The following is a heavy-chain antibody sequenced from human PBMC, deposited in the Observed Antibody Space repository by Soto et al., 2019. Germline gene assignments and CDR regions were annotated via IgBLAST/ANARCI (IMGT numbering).Heavy chain of an antibody. CDR2: IYHSGST. D-gene: IGHD2-8*01. CDR3: ASIGRDAIEQNYYYYMDV. J-gene: IGHJ6*03. Sequence: PSETLSLTCAVSSGSISSSGWWSWVRQPPGKGLEWIGEIYHSGSTNYNPSLKSRVTISVDKSKNQFSLKLSSVTAADTAVYYCASIGRDAIEQNYYYYMDVWGKGTTVTVSS. V-gene: IGHV4-4*02. CDR1: SGSISSSGW.